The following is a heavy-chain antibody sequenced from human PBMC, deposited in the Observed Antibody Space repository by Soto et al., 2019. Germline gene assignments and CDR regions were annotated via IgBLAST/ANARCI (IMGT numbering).Heavy chain of an antibody. J-gene: IGHJ6*02. CDR3: AKGILSATIGPYAMDV. CDR1: GFAFSSYA. D-gene: IGHD3-16*01. CDR2: ISYDGNYI. V-gene: IGHV3-30*18. Sequence: QPVGSLRLSCEASGFAFSSYAMHWVRQAPGKGLEWVGVISYDGNYIYYADSVKGRFTISRDNSKNTLYVQVNSLRPEDTAVYYCAKGILSATIGPYAMDVWGQGTTVTVSS.